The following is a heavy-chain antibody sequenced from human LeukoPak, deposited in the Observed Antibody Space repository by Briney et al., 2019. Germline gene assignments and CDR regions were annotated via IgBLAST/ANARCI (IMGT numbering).Heavy chain of an antibody. D-gene: IGHD2-8*01. CDR3: ARCGGFGITGVFDS. J-gene: IGHJ4*02. CDR1: GFTVSSNY. CDR2: IYTAGST. Sequence: GGSLRLSCAASGFTVSSNYMSRVPQAPGKGLEWVSVIYTAGSTYYADSVKGRFTISRDNSKNTLYLQMNSLRAEDTAVYYCARCGGFGITGVFDSWGQGTLVTVSS. V-gene: IGHV3-66*01.